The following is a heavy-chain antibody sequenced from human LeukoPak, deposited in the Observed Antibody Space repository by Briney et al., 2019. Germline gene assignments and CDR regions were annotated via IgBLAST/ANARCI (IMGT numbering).Heavy chain of an antibody. D-gene: IGHD3-9*01. CDR3: AREGYFESDPFDY. J-gene: IGHJ4*02. V-gene: IGHV3-48*03. CDR2: ISSSGSTI. Sequence: PGGSLRLSCAASGFTFSNYEMNWVRQAPGKGLEWVSYISSSGSTIYYAGSVKGRFTISRDNARNSLYLQVNGLRAEDTAIYYCAREGYFESDPFDYWGQGTLVTVSS. CDR1: GFTFSNYE.